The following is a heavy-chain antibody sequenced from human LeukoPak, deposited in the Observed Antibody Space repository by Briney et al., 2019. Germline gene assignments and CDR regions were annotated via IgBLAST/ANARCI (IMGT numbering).Heavy chain of an antibody. CDR2: ISGSGGST. Sequence: GGSLRLSCAASGFTFINYAMNWVRQAPGKGLEWVSSISGSGGSTYYADSVKGRFTISRDNSENTLYLQMNSLKTEDTAVYYCTTGIRGDCGQGTLVTVSS. J-gene: IGHJ4*02. V-gene: IGHV3-23*01. CDR1: GFTFINYA. CDR3: TTGIRGD.